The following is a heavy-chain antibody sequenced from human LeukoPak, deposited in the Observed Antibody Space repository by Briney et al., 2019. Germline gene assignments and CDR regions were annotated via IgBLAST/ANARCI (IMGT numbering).Heavy chain of an antibody. CDR3: ARDGSIAAAHFDY. J-gene: IGHJ4*02. D-gene: IGHD6-13*01. V-gene: IGHV1-69*04. CDR2: IIPILGIA. Sequence: ASVKVSCKASGGTFSSYAISWVRQAPGQGLEWMGRIIPILGIANYAQKFQGRVTITADKSTSTAYMELSSLRSDDTTVYYCARDGSIAAAHFDYWGQGTLVTVSS. CDR1: GGTFSSYA.